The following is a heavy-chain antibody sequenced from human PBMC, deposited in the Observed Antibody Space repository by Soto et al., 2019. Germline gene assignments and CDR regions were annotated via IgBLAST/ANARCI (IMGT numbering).Heavy chain of an antibody. Sequence: GGSLRLSCAASGFRFDDYNMHWVRQAPGKGLEWVSLITWNGGNTYYADSVKGRFTISRDGTTKSVSLQMTSLKREDTGLYYCARETLSYGSALDVWGQGTTVTVPS. CDR1: GFRFDDYN. V-gene: IGHV3-43*01. J-gene: IGHJ6*02. CDR3: ARETLSYGSALDV. CDR2: ITWNGGNT. D-gene: IGHD3-16*01.